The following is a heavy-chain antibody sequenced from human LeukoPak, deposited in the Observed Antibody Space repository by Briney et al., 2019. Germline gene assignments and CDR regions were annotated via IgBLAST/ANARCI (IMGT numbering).Heavy chain of an antibody. Sequence: GGSLRLSCAASGFTFSSYWMSWVRQAPGKGLEWVANIKQDGSEKYYVDSVKGRFTISRDNAKSSLFLQMNNLRAEDTAVYYCARGVYDIVAGYRPYFLDYWGLGTLVTVSS. V-gene: IGHV3-7*01. D-gene: IGHD3-9*01. CDR2: IKQDGSEK. CDR1: GFTFSSYW. J-gene: IGHJ4*02. CDR3: ARGVYDIVAGYRPYFLDY.